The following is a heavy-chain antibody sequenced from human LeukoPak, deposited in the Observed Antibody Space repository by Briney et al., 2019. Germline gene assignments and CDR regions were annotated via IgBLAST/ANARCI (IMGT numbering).Heavy chain of an antibody. V-gene: IGHV3-9*02. CDR3: ARLAGTRSLDY. CDR1: GFTSDDYA. Sequence: PGRSLRLSCAASGFTSDDYAMHWVRQAPGKGLEWVSGISWNSGSIGYADSVKGRFTISRDNAKNSLYLQMNSLRAEDTALYYCARLAGTRSLDYWGQGTLVTVSS. J-gene: IGHJ4*02. D-gene: IGHD6-13*01. CDR2: ISWNSGSI.